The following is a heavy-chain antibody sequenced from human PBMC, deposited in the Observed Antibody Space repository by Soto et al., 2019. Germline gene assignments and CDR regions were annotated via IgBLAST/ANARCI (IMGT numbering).Heavy chain of an antibody. D-gene: IGHD6-13*01. V-gene: IGHV4-59*01. CDR2: IYYSGST. CDR3: ARDRPFQEQQLVLPGAFDI. CDR1: GGSIISYY. Sequence: PSETLSLTCTVSGGSIISYYWSWIRQPPGKGLEWIGYIYYSGSTNYNPSLKSRVTISVDTSKNQFSLKLSSVTAADTAVYYCARDRPFQEQQLVLPGAFDIWGQGTMVTVSS. J-gene: IGHJ3*02.